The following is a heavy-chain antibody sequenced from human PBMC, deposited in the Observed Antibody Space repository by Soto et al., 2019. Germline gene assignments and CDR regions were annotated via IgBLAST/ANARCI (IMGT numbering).Heavy chain of an antibody. V-gene: IGHV3-30*18. J-gene: IGHJ6*02. Sequence: QVKLVESGGGVVQPGRSLRLSCAASGFTFSSYGMHWVRQAPGKGLEWVAVISYDGSNKYYADSVKGRFTISRENSKNTLYLQMNSLRAEDTAVYYCAKVGGSAGTSFDYYYGMDVWGQGTTVTVSS. CDR3: AKVGGSAGTSFDYYYGMDV. CDR1: GFTFSSYG. CDR2: ISYDGSNK. D-gene: IGHD1-1*01.